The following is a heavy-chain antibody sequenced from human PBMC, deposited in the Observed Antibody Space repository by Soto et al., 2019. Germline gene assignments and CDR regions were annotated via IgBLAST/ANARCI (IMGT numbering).Heavy chain of an antibody. V-gene: IGHV3-30-3*01. CDR3: AKDTINTNCCSRFDY. Sequence: PGGSLRLSCAASGFTFSSYAMHWVRQAPGKGLEWVAVISYDGSNKYYADSVKGRFTISRDSSKNTLYLQMNSLRAEDTAVYYCAKDTINTNCCSRFDYWGQGTQVTVSS. CDR1: GFTFSSYA. J-gene: IGHJ4*02. D-gene: IGHD2-2*01. CDR2: ISYDGSNK.